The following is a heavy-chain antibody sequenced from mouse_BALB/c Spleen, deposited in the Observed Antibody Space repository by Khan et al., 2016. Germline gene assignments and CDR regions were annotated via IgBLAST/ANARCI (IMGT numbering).Heavy chain of an antibody. CDR3: SRVISCMLFDY. D-gene: IGHD2-10*02. V-gene: IGHV9-2-1*01. Sequence: QIQLVQSGPELKKPGETVKISCKASGYTFTDYSMHWVKQAPGMGLKWMGWINTETGAPKNADDFKGRVAFSLETSASTDFLQINKLKNEDTATYFCSRVISCMLFDYWRQCTTLTVSS. CDR1: GYTFTDYS. CDR2: INTETGAP. J-gene: IGHJ2*01.